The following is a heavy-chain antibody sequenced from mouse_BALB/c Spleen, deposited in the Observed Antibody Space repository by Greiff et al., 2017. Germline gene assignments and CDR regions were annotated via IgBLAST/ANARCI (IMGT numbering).Heavy chain of an antibody. J-gene: IGHJ3*01. D-gene: IGHD1-1*02. CDR1: GFTFSSYG. Sequence: EVQGVESGGGLVQPGGSLKLSCAASGFTFSSYGMSWVRQTPDKRLELVATINSNGGSTYYPDSVKGRFTISRDNAKNTLYLQMSSLKSEDTAMYYCARGLWPTTGFAYWGQGTLVTVSA. CDR3: ARGLWPTTGFAY. V-gene: IGHV5-6-3*01. CDR2: INSNGGST.